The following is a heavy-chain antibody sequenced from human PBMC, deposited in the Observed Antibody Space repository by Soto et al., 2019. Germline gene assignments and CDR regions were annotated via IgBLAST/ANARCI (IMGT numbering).Heavy chain of an antibody. V-gene: IGHV3-23*01. J-gene: IGHJ4*02. D-gene: IGHD6-19*01. CDR2: ISDSGTTT. Sequence: GGSLRLSCAASGFPFGENAMSWVRQAPGKGLEWVSGISDSGTTTYYADSVRGRFTISRDNSKNTLYLQMKSLRAEDSASYYCAKEDTSSGSLDYWGQGALVTVSS. CDR3: AKEDTSSGSLDY. CDR1: GFPFGENA.